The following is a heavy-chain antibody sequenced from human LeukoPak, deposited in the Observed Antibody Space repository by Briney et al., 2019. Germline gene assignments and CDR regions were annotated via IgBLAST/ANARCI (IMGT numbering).Heavy chain of an antibody. V-gene: IGHV3-7*01. CDR3: ARGYCSGGSCYSIYFDN. CDR2: IKQDGSKK. J-gene: IGHJ4*02. Sequence: GGSLRLSCAASGFTFTIYWMSWVRQAPGKGLEWVANIKQDGSKKNYVDSVKGRFTMSRDNAKNSLYLQMNSLRAEDTAVYYCARGYCSGGSCYSIYFDNWGQGTLVTVSS. D-gene: IGHD2-15*01. CDR1: GFTFTIYW.